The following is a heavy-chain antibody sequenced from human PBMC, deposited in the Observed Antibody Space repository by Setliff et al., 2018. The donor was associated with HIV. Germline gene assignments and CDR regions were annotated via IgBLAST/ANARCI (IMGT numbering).Heavy chain of an antibody. CDR1: GGTFSSYA. D-gene: IGHD6-13*01. CDR3: ARGFGSSWGGNYYYYYMDV. J-gene: IGHJ6*03. Sequence: SVKVSCKASGGTFSSYAITWVRQAPGQGPEWMGGIIPIYGTPNYAQRFQGRVTITADESTSTAYMDLSSLTSDDTAVYYCARGFGSSWGGNYYYYYMDVWGKGTTVTVSS. CDR2: IIPIYGTP. V-gene: IGHV1-69*13.